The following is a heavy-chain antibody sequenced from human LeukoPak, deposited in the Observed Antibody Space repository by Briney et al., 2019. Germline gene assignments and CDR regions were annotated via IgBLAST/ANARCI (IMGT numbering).Heavy chain of an antibody. CDR1: GYTFTSYG. V-gene: IGHV1-18*01. CDR3: ARGYYDGSGYYVY. D-gene: IGHD3-22*01. Sequence: GASVKVSCKASGYTFTSYGISWVRQAPGQGLEWMGWISANNGNTNYAEKLQGRVTMTTDTSTGTAYMELRSLRSGDTAVYYCARGYYDGSGYYVYWGQGTLVTVSS. J-gene: IGHJ4*02. CDR2: ISANNGNT.